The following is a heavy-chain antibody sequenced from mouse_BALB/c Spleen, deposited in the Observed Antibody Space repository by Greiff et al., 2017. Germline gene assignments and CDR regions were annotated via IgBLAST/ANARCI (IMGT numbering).Heavy chain of an antibody. CDR2: IWAGGST. J-gene: IGHJ4*01. D-gene: IGHD1-2*01. V-gene: IGHV2-9*02. CDR3: ARGPSLLRGRDAMDY. CDR1: GFSLTSYG. Sequence: QVQLKESGPGLVAPSQSLSITCTVSGFSLTSYGVHWVRQPPGKGLEWLGVIWAGGSTNYNSALMSRLSISKDNSKSQVFLKMNSLQTDDTAMYYCARGPSLLRGRDAMDYWGQGTSVTVSS.